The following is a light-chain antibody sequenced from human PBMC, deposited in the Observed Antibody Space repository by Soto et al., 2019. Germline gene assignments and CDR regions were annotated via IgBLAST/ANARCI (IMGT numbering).Light chain of an antibody. Sequence: DIQLTQSPSFLSASVADRVTITCRASQDISRYLAWYQQKAGKAPKLLIYAASTLQKGVPSRFSGSGSGTEFTLTISSLQPDDFATYYCQQLNTYPLFTFGPGTEVDI. CDR2: AAS. J-gene: IGKJ3*01. CDR1: QDISRY. CDR3: QQLNTYPLFT. V-gene: IGKV1-9*01.